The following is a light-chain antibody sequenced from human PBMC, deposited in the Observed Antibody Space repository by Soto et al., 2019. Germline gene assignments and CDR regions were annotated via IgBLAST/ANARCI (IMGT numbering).Light chain of an antibody. V-gene: IGKV2-28*01. CDR3: IQALQTPWT. CDR2: LGS. CDR1: QTLLHSNGYNY. J-gene: IGKJ1*01. Sequence: DIVMTQSPLSLPVTPGEPASISCRSSQTLLHSNGYNYLDWYLQKPGQSPQLLIYLGSNRASGVPDRFSGSGSGSDFTLKINKMEAEDVGVYYCIQALQTPWTFGQGTKVEIK.